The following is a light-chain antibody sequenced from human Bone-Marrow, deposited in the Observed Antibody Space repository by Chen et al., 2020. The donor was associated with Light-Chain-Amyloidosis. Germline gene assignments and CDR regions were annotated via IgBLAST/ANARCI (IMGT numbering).Light chain of an antibody. V-gene: IGLV2-14*01. J-gene: IGLJ3*02. CDR1: SSDVGGYNY. CDR2: EVS. Sequence: QSALPQPASSSGFPGQSITISCPGTSSDVGGYNYVSWYQQQPGKAPKLMIYEVSNRPSGVSNRFSGSKSGNTASLTISGLQAEDEADYYCSSYTSSSTWVFGGGTKLTVL. CDR3: SSYTSSSTWV.